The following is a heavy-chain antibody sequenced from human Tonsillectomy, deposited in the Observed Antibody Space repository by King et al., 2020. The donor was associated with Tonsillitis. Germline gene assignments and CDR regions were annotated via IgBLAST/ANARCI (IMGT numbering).Heavy chain of an antibody. D-gene: IGHD3-3*01. Sequence: VQLVESGGGLVQPGGSLRLSCAASGFTFSSYSMNWVRQAPGKGLEWVSYISSSSSTIYYADSVKGRFTISRDNAKNSLYLKMNSLRAEDTAVYYCARDENYDFWSGYSYWGQGTLVTVSS. CDR3: ARDENYDFWSGYSY. V-gene: IGHV3-48*01. J-gene: IGHJ4*02. CDR1: GFTFSSYS. CDR2: ISSSSSTI.